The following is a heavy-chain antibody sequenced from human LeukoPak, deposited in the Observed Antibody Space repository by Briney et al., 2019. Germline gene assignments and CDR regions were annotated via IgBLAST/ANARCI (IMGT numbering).Heavy chain of an antibody. V-gene: IGHV3-7*03. J-gene: IGHJ4*02. Sequence: GGSLRLSCAASGFTFSSHWMTWVRQAPGKGLEWVANIKEDGTRKNYMDSVKGRFTISRDNAKNSLYLQMSGLRAEDTALYYCAKSGSSWHEGPLECGGQGTLVTVSS. CDR1: GFTFSSHW. D-gene: IGHD6-13*01. CDR3: AKSGSSWHEGPLEC. CDR2: IKEDGTRK.